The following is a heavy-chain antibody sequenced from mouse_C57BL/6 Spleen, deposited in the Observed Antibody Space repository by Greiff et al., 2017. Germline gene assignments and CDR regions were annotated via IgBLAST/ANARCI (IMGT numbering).Heavy chain of an antibody. V-gene: IGHV1-22*01. Sequence: VQLQQSGPELVKPGASVKMSCKASGYTFTDYNMHWVKQSHGKSLEWIGYINPNNGGTRYNQKFKGKATLTVNKSSSTAYMELRSLTSEDSAVYYCARPIYDGYYVGYAMDYWGQGTSVTVSS. CDR2: INPNNGGT. D-gene: IGHD2-3*01. CDR3: ARPIYDGYYVGYAMDY. J-gene: IGHJ4*01. CDR1: GYTFTDYN.